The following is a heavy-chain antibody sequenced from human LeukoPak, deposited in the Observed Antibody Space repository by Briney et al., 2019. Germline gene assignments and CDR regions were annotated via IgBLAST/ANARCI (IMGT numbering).Heavy chain of an antibody. V-gene: IGHV3-11*01. J-gene: IGHJ6*03. CDR3: ARESRGYDSSTYYYFYIDV. CDR2: ISSSGSTI. Sequence: SGGSLRLSCEASGFTFSDYYMSWIRRAPGKGLEWVSYISSSGSTIYYADSVKGRFTISRDNAKNSLYLQMSSLRAEDTAVYYCARESRGYDSSTYYYFYIDVWGKGTTVTVSS. D-gene: IGHD3-9*01. CDR1: GFTFSDYY.